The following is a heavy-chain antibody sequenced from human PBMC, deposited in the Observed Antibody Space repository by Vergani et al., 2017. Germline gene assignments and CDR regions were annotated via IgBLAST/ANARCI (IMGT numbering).Heavy chain of an antibody. Sequence: EVQLLESGGDLVQPGGSLRLSCAASGFTFGSYSMNWVRQAPGKGLEWVGHIKSKTDGGTTDYAAPVKGRFTISRDDSKTTLYLQMNSLKTEDTAVYYCTTDFYPYFYYYGMDVWGQ. CDR1: GFTFGSYS. J-gene: IGHJ6*02. CDR3: TTDFYPYFYYYGMDV. D-gene: IGHD3-16*02. V-gene: IGHV3-15*01. CDR2: IKSKTDGGTT.